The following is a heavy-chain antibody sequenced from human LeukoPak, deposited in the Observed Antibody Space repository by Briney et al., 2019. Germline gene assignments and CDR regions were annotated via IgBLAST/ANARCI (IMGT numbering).Heavy chain of an antibody. CDR3: ARGHHTRGVYDY. V-gene: IGHV3-7*01. J-gene: IGHJ4*02. CDR1: GFTFSGFW. D-gene: IGHD3-10*01. Sequence: GGSLILSCASSGFTFSGFWREWVRQAPGKGLEWVDKINQDESQKYYVDSVKGRFTISRDNAKNSLYLQMNSLRAEDTAVYYCARGHHTRGVYDYWGQGTLVTVSS. CDR2: INQDESQK.